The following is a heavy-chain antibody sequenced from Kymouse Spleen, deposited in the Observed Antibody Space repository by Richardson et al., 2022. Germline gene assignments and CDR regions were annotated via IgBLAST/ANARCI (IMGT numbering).Heavy chain of an antibody. V-gene: IGHV4-31*03. CDR3: ASRIAARPNYYYYGMDV. Sequence: QVQLQESGPGLVKPSQTLSLTCTVSGGSISSGGYYWSWIRQHPGKGLEWIGYIYYSGSTYYNPSLKSRVTISVDTSKNQFSLKLSSVTAADTAVYYCASRIAARPNYYYYGMDVWGQGTTVTVSS. CDR1: GGSISSGGYY. J-gene: IGHJ6*02. D-gene: IGHD6-6*01. CDR2: IYYSGST.